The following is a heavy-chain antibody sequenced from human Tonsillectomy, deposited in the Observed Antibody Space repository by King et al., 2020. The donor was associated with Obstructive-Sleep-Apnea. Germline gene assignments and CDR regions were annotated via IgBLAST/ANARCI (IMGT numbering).Heavy chain of an antibody. CDR3: AKADDYDFWSGDRGVAFDI. D-gene: IGHD3-3*01. Sequence: EVQLVESGGGLVQPGESLRLSCAASGFTFSNYGMSWVRQAPGKGLEWVSRIGGGGSNTYYADSVKGRLTISRDNSKNTLYLQMKSLRVEDTAVYYCAKADDYDFWSGDRGVAFDIWGHGTLVTVSS. CDR1: GFTFSNYG. CDR2: IGGGGSNT. V-gene: IGHV3-23*04. J-gene: IGHJ3*02.